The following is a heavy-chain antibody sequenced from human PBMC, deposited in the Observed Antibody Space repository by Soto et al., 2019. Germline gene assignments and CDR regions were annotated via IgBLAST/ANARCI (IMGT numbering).Heavy chain of an antibody. J-gene: IGHJ4*02. D-gene: IGHD3-22*01. CDR1: GGSFSGYY. CDR2: INHSGST. V-gene: IGHV4-34*01. Sequence: SETLSLTCAVYGGSFSGYYWSWIRQPPGKGLEWIGEINHSGSTNYNPSLKSRVTISVDTSKNQFSLKLSSVTAADTAVYYCAASRGLLPYNYWGQGTLVTVSS. CDR3: AASRGLLPYNY.